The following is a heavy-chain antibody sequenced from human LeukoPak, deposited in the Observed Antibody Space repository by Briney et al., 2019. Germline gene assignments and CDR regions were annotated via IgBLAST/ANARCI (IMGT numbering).Heavy chain of an antibody. Sequence: SETLSLTRTVSGGSISSYYWSWIRQPPGKGLEWIGYMHYSGSSNYNPSLKSRVTPSVDTSKNQFSLKLRSVTAADTAVYYCARRVTSNCFDPWGQGTLVTVSS. CDR2: MHYSGSS. D-gene: IGHD2-21*02. CDR3: ARRVTSNCFDP. CDR1: GGSISSYY. J-gene: IGHJ5*02. V-gene: IGHV4-59*08.